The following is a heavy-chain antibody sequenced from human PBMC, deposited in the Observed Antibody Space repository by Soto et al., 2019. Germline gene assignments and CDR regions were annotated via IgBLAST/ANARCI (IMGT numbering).Heavy chain of an antibody. Sequence: ASVKVSCKASGYAFTGYYMHWVRQAPGQVFEWLGWINLNCGGTNYAQKFQGWVTLTRDTSFSTAYMELGRLRSDDTAVFYCARVVAVAGTEADNWFAPWGRGTLVTVSS. CDR2: INLNCGGT. V-gene: IGHV1-2*04. CDR3: ARVVAVAGTEADNWFAP. D-gene: IGHD6-19*01. J-gene: IGHJ5*02. CDR1: GYAFTGYY.